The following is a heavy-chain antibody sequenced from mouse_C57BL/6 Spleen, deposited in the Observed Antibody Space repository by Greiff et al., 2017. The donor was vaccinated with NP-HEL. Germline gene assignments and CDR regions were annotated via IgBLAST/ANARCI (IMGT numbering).Heavy chain of an antibody. V-gene: IGHV2-2*01. CDR2: IWSGGST. D-gene: IGHD2-4*01. J-gene: IGHJ1*03. CDR3: ARDDYDGYFDV. Sequence: VKLMESGPGLVQPSQSLSITCTVSGFSLTSYGVHWVRQSPGKGLEWLGLIWSGGSTDYNAAFISRLSISKDNSKSQVFFKMNSLQADDTAIYYCARDDYDGYFDVWGTGTTVTVSS. CDR1: GFSLTSYG.